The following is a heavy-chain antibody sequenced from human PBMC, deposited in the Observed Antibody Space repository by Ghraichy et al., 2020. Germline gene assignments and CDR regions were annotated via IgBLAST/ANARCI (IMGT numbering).Heavy chain of an antibody. D-gene: IGHD5-24*01. Sequence: GGSLRLSCAASGFTFSTYTINWVRQAPGKGLEWVSSISGTSTYIYYGDSLKGRFTISRDNAKNSLYLQMNGLRAEDTAVYYCARARDGYSPPDAFDFWGQGTMVTVSS. V-gene: IGHV3-21*01. CDR2: ISGTSTYI. CDR1: GFTFSTYT. J-gene: IGHJ3*01. CDR3: ARARDGYSPPDAFDF.